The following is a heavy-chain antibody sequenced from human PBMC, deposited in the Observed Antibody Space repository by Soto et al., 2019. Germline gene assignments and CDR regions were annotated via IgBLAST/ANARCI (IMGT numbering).Heavy chain of an antibody. CDR2: IYYSGST. CDR1: GGSITTSIYY. V-gene: IGHV4-39*01. CDR3: ARRYSNLFDY. J-gene: IGHJ4*02. Sequence: SETLSLTCSVSGGSITTSIYYWGWIRQPPGKGLEWIGSIYYSGSTYYNPSLKSRVTMSVDTSKNQFSLKLRSVTAADTAVYYCARRYSNLFDYWGQGTLVTVS. D-gene: IGHD4-4*01.